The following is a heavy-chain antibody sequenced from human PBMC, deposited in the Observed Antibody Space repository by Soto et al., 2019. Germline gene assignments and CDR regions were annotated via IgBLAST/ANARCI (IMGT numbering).Heavy chain of an antibody. CDR1: GYTLTELS. J-gene: IGHJ4*02. D-gene: IGHD1-7*01. V-gene: IGHV1-24*01. Sequence: ASVKVSFKVSGYTLTELSMHWVRQAPGKGLEWMGGFDPEDGETIYAQKFQGRVTMTEDTSTDTAYMELSSLRSEDTAVYYCATDAQPGNTHRFDYWGQGTLVTVSS. CDR3: ATDAQPGNTHRFDY. CDR2: FDPEDGET.